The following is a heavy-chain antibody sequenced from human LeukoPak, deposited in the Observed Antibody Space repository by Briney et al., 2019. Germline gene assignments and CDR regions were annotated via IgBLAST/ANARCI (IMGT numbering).Heavy chain of an antibody. J-gene: IGHJ4*02. CDR3: AKRGYSSSWYYYFDY. Sequence: GGSLRLSCAASGFTFSSYAMSWVRQAPGKGLEWVLAISGSGGSTYYADSVKGRFTISRDNSKNTLYLQMNSLRAEDTAVYYCAKRGYSSSWYYYFDYWGQGTLVTVSS. V-gene: IGHV3-23*01. D-gene: IGHD6-13*01. CDR2: ISGSGGST. CDR1: GFTFSSYA.